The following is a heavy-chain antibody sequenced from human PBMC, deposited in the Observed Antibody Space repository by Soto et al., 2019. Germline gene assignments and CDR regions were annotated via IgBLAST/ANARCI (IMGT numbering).Heavy chain of an antibody. J-gene: IGHJ4*02. V-gene: IGHV4-30-4*01. CDR2: IYYSGAT. Sequence: QVQLQESGPGLVKPSQTLSLTCSVSGGSVISDDYYWSWVRQPPGKGLEWIGYIYYSGATYYNPSLKSRVTMSVDTSKNQFSLKLSSVTAADTAVYYCVRDAEGGGYDHFDHWGQGTLVTVSS. D-gene: IGHD5-12*01. CDR1: GGSVISDDYY. CDR3: VRDAEGGGYDHFDH.